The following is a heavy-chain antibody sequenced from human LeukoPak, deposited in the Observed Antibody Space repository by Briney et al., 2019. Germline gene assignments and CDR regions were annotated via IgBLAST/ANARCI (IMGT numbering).Heavy chain of an antibody. V-gene: IGHV3-21*01. CDR3: ARRVGSTGKSDY. CDR2: ISSSSSYI. Sequence: GGSLRLSCAASGFSFSGYSMNWVRQAPGKGLEWVSSISSSSSYIYYADSLKGRFTISRDNAKNSLYLQMNSLRADDTAVYYCARRVGSTGKSDYWGQGTLVTVSS. D-gene: IGHD2-15*01. J-gene: IGHJ4*02. CDR1: GFSFSGYS.